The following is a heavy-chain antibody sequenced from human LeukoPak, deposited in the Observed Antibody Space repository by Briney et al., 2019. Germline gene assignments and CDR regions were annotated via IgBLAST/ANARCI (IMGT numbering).Heavy chain of an antibody. CDR1: GGSISSYY. J-gene: IGHJ3*02. D-gene: IGHD1-26*01. V-gene: IGHV4-59*01. Sequence: PSQTLSLTCTVSGGSISSYYWSWIRQPPGKGLEWIGYIYYSGSTNYNPSLKSRVTISVDTSKNQFSLKLSSVTAADTAVYYCARARIGSYFDAFDIWGQGTMVTVSS. CDR2: IYYSGST. CDR3: ARARIGSYFDAFDI.